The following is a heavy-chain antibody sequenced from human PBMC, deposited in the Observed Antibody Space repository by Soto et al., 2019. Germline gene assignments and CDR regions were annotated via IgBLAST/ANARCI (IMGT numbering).Heavy chain of an antibody. CDR2: ISGSGDNT. CDR3: AKNMITFGGVMVPGILDY. V-gene: IGHV3-23*01. J-gene: IGHJ4*02. CDR1: GFTFSNYA. Sequence: GGSLRLSCAASGFTFSNYAMSWVRQAPGKGLEWVSGISGSGDNTFYEDSVKGRFTISRDNSKNTLYLQMDSLRAEDTAVYHCAKNMITFGGVMVPGILDYWGQGTLVTVSS. D-gene: IGHD3-16*02.